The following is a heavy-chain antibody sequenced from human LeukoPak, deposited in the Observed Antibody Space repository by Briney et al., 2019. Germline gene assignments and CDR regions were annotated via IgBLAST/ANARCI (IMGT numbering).Heavy chain of an antibody. D-gene: IGHD3-10*01. CDR2: IYTSGST. CDR3: ARATSEGYYGSGSYFYYYYYMDV. J-gene: IGHJ6*03. CDR1: GGSISSGSYY. V-gene: IGHV4-61*02. Sequence: PSQTLSLTCTVSGGSISSGSYYWSWIRQPAGKGLEWIGRIYTSGSTNYNPSLKRRVTISVDTSKNQFSLKLSSVTAADTAVYYCARATSEGYYGSGSYFYYYYYMDVWGKGTTVTVSS.